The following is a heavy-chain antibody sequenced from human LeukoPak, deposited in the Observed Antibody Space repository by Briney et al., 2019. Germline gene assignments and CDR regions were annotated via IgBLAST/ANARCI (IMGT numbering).Heavy chain of an antibody. D-gene: IGHD3-9*01. Sequence: TSEALSLTCTVSGGSISSSSFYWGWIRQPPGKGLEWIGSIYYSGSTYYNPSLKSRVTISVDTSKNQFSLKLSSVTAADTAVYYCARGGYYDILTGYYWFDPWGQGTLVTVSS. CDR1: GGSISSSSFY. CDR3: ARGGYYDILTGYYWFDP. J-gene: IGHJ5*02. V-gene: IGHV4-39*01. CDR2: IYYSGST.